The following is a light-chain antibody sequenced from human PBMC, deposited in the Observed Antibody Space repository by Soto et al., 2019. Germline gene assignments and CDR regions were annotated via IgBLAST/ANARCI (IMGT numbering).Light chain of an antibody. CDR3: QQYGTSPLT. V-gene: IGKV3-20*01. J-gene: IGKJ4*01. Sequence: EIVLTQSPGTLSLSPGERATLSCRASQTVSSNYLAWYQQKPGQAPRLLIYSASTRATGIPDRFSGSGSGTDFTLTIIRLEHEDFAVYYCQQYGTSPLTFGGGTKVDIK. CDR2: SAS. CDR1: QTVSSNY.